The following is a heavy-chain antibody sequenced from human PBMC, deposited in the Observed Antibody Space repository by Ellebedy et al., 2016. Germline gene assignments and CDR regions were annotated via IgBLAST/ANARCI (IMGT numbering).Heavy chain of an antibody. Sequence: GGSLRLSCSASGFTFSDYDMHWVRQSPGKGLEYVLAITSNGQNTYYVDSVKGRFTISRDNVDNTVYLHMSSLTAEDSAVYYCVKDAPSPRPGDYWGQGTLVTVSS. V-gene: IGHV3-64D*06. CDR2: ITSNGQNT. CDR1: GFTFSDYD. D-gene: IGHD6-6*01. J-gene: IGHJ4*02. CDR3: VKDAPSPRPGDY.